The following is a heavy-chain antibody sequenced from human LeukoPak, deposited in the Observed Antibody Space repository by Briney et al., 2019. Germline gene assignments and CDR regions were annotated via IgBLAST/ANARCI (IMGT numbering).Heavy chain of an antibody. CDR1: GYSFTSYW. Sequence: GESLTISCKGSGYSFTSYWIAWVRQMPGKGLEWMGIIYPGDSDTRYSPSFQGQVTISADKSTSTAYLQWSSLKASDTAMYYCARHLYSSGYSVSGYWGQGTLVTVSS. J-gene: IGHJ4*02. V-gene: IGHV5-51*01. D-gene: IGHD3-22*01. CDR2: IYPGDSDT. CDR3: ARHLYSSGYSVSGY.